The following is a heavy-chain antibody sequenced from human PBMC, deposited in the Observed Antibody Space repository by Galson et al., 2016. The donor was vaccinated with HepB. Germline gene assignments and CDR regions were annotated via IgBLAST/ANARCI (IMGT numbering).Heavy chain of an antibody. J-gene: IGHJ4*02. V-gene: IGHV3-23*01. CDR2: IGGSGDVT. Sequence: SLRLSCAASAFTFSSYAMSWVRQAPGKGLEWVSAIGGSGDVTFYADSVKGRFTISRDNSRNTLYLQMKSLRAEDTAIYYCAKSATVIDGIDDWGQGTLVTVSS. D-gene: IGHD4-17*01. CDR3: AKSATVIDGIDD. CDR1: AFTFSSYA.